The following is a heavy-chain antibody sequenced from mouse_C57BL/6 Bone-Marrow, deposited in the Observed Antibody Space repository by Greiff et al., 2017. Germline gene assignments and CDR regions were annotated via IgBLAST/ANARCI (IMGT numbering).Heavy chain of an antibody. J-gene: IGHJ1*03. Sequence: VQLQQSGAELARPGASVKLSCKASGYTFTSYGISWVKQRTGQGLEWIGEIYPRSGNTYYNEKFKGKATLTADKSSSTAYMELRSLTSEDSAVYCGARSVFITTVVAHWYFDVWGTGTTVTVAS. CDR2: IYPRSGNT. CDR1: GYTFTSYG. V-gene: IGHV1-81*01. D-gene: IGHD1-1*01. CDR3: ARSVFITTVVAHWYFDV.